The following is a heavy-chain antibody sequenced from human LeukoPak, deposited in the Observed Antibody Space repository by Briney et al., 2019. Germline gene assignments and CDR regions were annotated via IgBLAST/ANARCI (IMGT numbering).Heavy chain of an antibody. CDR2: IYTSGST. J-gene: IGHJ4*02. CDR3: ARAPGYSYGLTRFDY. V-gene: IGHV4-4*07. D-gene: IGHD5-18*01. Sequence: TASETLSLTCTVSGGSISSYYWSWIRQPAGKGLEWIGRIYTSGSTNYNPSLKSRVTISVDTSKNQFSLKLSSVTAADTAVYYCARAPGYSYGLTRFDYWGQGTLVTVSS. CDR1: GGSISSYY.